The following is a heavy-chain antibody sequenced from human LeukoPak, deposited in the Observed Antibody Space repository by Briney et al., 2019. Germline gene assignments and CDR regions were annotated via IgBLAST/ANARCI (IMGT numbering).Heavy chain of an antibody. CDR1: GFTFSSYA. V-gene: IGHV3-30*04. CDR2: ISYDGSNK. Sequence: GGSLRLSCAAPGFTFSSYAMPWVRQAPGKGLEWVAVISYDGSNKYYADSVKGRFTISRDDSKNTLYLQMNSLRAEDTAVYYCARDAYSSGSSFFYWGQGTLVTVSS. D-gene: IGHD6-19*01. J-gene: IGHJ4*02. CDR3: ARDAYSSGSSFFY.